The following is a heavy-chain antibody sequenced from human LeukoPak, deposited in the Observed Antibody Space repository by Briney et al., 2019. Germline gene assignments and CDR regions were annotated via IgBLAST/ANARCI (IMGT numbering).Heavy chain of an antibody. Sequence: ASVKVSCKASGYTFTTYDINWVRQATGQGLEWMGWMSPNSGNTGYAQKFQGRVTLTRDTSISTAYMGLSSLTSEDTAVYYCARNAPKTGDFFYWGQGTLVSVSS. CDR1: GYTFTTYD. J-gene: IGHJ4*02. CDR2: MSPNSGNT. D-gene: IGHD7-27*01. V-gene: IGHV1-8*01. CDR3: ARNAPKTGDFFY.